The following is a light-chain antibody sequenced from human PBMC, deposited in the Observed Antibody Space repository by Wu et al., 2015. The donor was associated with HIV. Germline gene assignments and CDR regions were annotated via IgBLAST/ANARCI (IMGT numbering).Light chain of an antibody. J-gene: IGKJ2*01. CDR3: QQYYSTPPT. V-gene: IGKV1-NL1*01. CDR1: QDISDS. CDR2: SAS. Sequence: DIQMTQSPSSLSAFIGDRVTISCRASQDISDSLAWFQQKPQKAPNLLFSSASTLGSGVPSRFSGSGSGTNYSLTITSLQPEDLATYYCQQYYSTPPTFGQGTKLEIK.